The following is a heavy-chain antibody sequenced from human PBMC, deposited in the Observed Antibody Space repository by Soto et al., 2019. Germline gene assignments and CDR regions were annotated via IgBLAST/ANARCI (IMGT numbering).Heavy chain of an antibody. Sequence: GASVKVSCKASGYTFTSYGISWVRQAPGQGLEWMGWISAYNGNTNYAQKLQGRVTMTTDTSTSTAYMELSSLRSDDTAVYYCAREWGYCSSTSCYENPNHGWFDPWGQGTLVTVSS. V-gene: IGHV1-18*01. CDR2: ISAYNGNT. J-gene: IGHJ5*02. CDR3: AREWGYCSSTSCYENPNHGWFDP. CDR1: GYTFTSYG. D-gene: IGHD2-2*01.